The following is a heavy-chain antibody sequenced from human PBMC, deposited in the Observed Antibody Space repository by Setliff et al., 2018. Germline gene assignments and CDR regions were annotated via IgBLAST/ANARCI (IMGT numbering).Heavy chain of an antibody. J-gene: IGHJ4*02. Sequence: SETLSLTCTVSGGSITSDHYMDWIRQPPGKGLEWIGSVYYSGTAYYNPSLKSRLYMSVDTSKNQFTLKVISVTAADTAVYYCARLSCSSNSCPFDYWVQGTLVTVSS. CDR3: ARLSCSSNSCPFDY. CDR1: GGSITSDHY. D-gene: IGHD2-2*01. V-gene: IGHV4-39*06. CDR2: VYYSGTA.